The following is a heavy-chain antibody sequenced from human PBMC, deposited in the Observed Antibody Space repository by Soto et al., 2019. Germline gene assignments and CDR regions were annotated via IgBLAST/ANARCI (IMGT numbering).Heavy chain of an antibody. J-gene: IGHJ4*02. CDR1: GFTLRNYW. CDR3: ARDGYGYNSLDN. Sequence: EVQLVESGGGSVQRGGSLRLSCATSGFTLRNYWMVWVRQAPGKGLEWVANIKEDGGGKYFGDSVRGRFTVSRDNAKNSLYLQMNNLRAEDTAVYYCARDGYGYNSLDNWGQGTLVTVSS. CDR2: IKEDGGGK. V-gene: IGHV3-7*01. D-gene: IGHD3-16*02.